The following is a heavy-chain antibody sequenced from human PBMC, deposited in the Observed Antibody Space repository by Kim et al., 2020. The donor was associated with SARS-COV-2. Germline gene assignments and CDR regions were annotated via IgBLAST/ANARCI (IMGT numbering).Heavy chain of an antibody. CDR3: ARGRIPDYYYGSGSYLGWFDP. D-gene: IGHD3-10*01. CDR1: GFTFSDYY. J-gene: IGHJ5*02. V-gene: IGHV3-11*01. Sequence: GGSLRLSCAASGFTFSDYYMSWIRQAPGKGLEWVSYISSSGSTIYYADSVKGRFTISRDNAKNSLYLQMNSLRAEDTAVYYCARGRIPDYYYGSGSYLGWFDPWGQGTLVTVSS. CDR2: ISSSGSTI.